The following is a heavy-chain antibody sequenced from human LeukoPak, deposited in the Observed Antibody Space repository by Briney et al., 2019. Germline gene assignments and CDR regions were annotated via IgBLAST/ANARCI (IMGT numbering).Heavy chain of an antibody. V-gene: IGHV4-34*01. Sequence: NTSETLSLTCTVSGGSISSYYWSWIRQPPGKGLEWIGEINHSGSTNYNPSLKSRVTISVDTSKKQFSLKLSSVTAADTAVYYCVTYYFDSSGPKKNYWGQGTLVTVSS. D-gene: IGHD3-22*01. CDR2: INHSGST. J-gene: IGHJ4*02. CDR3: VTYYFDSSGPKKNY. CDR1: GGSISSYY.